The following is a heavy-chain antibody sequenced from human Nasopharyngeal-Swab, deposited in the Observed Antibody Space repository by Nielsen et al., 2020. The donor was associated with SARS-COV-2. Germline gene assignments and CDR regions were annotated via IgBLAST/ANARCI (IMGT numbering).Heavy chain of an antibody. CDR2: IIPILGIP. CDR1: GYTFTGYY. D-gene: IGHD5-24*01. Sequence: SVKVSCKPSGYTFTGYYIHWVRQAPGQGLEWMGRIIPILGIPNYAQKFQGRLTITADTSTTTAYMELSSLRSEDTAVYYCASPVEMSTTWGQGTLVTVSS. J-gene: IGHJ5*02. V-gene: IGHV1-69*02. CDR3: ASPVEMSTT.